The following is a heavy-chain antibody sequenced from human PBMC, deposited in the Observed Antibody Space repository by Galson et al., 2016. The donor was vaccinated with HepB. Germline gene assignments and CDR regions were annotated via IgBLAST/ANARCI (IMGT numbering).Heavy chain of an antibody. J-gene: IGHJ4*02. CDR1: GFTFRSYT. Sequence: SLRLSCAASGFTFRSYTMPWVRQAPGKRLEWVSHIGYDGSSPYYADSVKGRFTISRDNSKNTLYLQMNSLRVEDAAIYYCAKATPGRYLDYWGQGTLVYVSS. V-gene: IGHV3-23*01. CDR2: IGYDGSSP. CDR3: AKATPGRYLDY.